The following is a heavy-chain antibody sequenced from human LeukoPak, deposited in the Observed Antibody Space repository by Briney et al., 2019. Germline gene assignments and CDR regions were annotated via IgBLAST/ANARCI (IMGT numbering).Heavy chain of an antibody. Sequence: GRSLRLSCAASGFTFNNYGMHWVRQAPGKGLEWVAVISYDGIVKYYTDSVKGRFTISRDNSKNTLYLQMNSPRIDDTAVYFCAKESTIRVAASLDNWGQGTLVTVSS. CDR2: ISYDGIVK. V-gene: IGHV3-30*18. D-gene: IGHD6-19*01. CDR3: AKESTIRVAASLDN. J-gene: IGHJ4*02. CDR1: GFTFNNYG.